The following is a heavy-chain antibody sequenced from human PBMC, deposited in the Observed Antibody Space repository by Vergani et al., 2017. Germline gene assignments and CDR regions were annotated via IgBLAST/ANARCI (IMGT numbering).Heavy chain of an antibody. CDR3: VRDRGLCAGGRCYTEAWDY. CDR2: IGYDGRIK. J-gene: IGHJ4*02. V-gene: IGHV3-30*02. Sequence: QVQLVETGGGVVQPGGSLRLYCATSGFSFNTYGAHWVRQAPGKGLEWVAFIGYDGRIKYNADLVKGRFTISRDIAKNTLYLQVRSLRLEDTGVYHCVRDRGLCAGGRCYTEAWDYWGQGTPVTVSS. D-gene: IGHD2-2*02. CDR1: GFSFNTYG.